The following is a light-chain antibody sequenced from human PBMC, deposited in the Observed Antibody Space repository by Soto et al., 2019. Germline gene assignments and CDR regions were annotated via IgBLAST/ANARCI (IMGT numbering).Light chain of an antibody. CDR3: EQYGNSPIT. V-gene: IGKV3-20*01. CDR2: GAS. J-gene: IGKJ5*01. Sequence: PGERVTLSCRASQSVSSGYLTWYQQKPGQAPRLLIYGASTRATGIPDRFSGSGSGTDFTLTISRLEPEDFAVYYCEQYGNSPITFGQGTRLETK. CDR1: QSVSSGY.